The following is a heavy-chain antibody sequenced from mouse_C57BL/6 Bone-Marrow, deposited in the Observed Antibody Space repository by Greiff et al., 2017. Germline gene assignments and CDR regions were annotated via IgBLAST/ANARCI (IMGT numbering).Heavy chain of an antibody. CDR2: IYPGSGST. V-gene: IGHV1-55*01. J-gene: IGHJ1*03. D-gene: IGHD2-5*01. Sequence: QVQLQQSGAELVKPGASVKLSCKASGYTFTSYWITWVKQRPGHGLEWIGDIYPGSGSTNYNEKFKSKATMTVDTSSTTAYMQLSSLTSEDSAVYYCARPYYSNYWYFDVWGTGTTVTVSS. CDR1: GYTFTSYW. CDR3: ARPYYSNYWYFDV.